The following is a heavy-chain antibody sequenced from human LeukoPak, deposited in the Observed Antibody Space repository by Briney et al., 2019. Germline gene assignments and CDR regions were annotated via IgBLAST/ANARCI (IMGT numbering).Heavy chain of an antibody. V-gene: IGHV4-59*08. Sequence: SETLSLTCIVSGGSISSYYWSWIRQPPGKGLEWIGYIYYSGSTNYNPSLKSRVTISVDTSKNQFSLKLSSVTAADTAVYYCARQAPHYYFDYWGQGTLVTVSS. CDR1: GGSISSYY. CDR2: IYYSGST. J-gene: IGHJ4*02. CDR3: ARQAPHYYFDY.